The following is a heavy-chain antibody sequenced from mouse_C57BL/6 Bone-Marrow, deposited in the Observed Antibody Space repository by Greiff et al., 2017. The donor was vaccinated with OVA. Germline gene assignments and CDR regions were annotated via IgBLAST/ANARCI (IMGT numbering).Heavy chain of an antibody. CDR3: ARHPDYYGSSYGYFDV. Sequence: EVKLVESGGGLVQPGGSLKLSCAASGFTFSDYYMYWVRQTPEKRLEWVAYISNGGGSTYYPDTVKGRFTISRDNAKNTLYRQMSRLKAEDTAMYYCARHPDYYGSSYGYFDVWGTGTTVTVSS. J-gene: IGHJ1*03. CDR1: GFTFSDYY. V-gene: IGHV5-12*01. CDR2: ISNGGGST. D-gene: IGHD1-1*01.